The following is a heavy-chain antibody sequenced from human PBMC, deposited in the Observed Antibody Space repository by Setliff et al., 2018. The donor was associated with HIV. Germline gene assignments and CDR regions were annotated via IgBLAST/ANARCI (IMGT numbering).Heavy chain of an antibody. Sequence: SETLSLTCAVSAGSIGTNHWWNWVRQPPGKGLEWIGEISQSGKTNYHPSLKSRITISMEASKTHFSLTLNSVTAADTAVYYCARAVAASATSVVDYWGQGIQVTVS. CDR1: AGSIGTNHW. J-gene: IGHJ4*02. CDR3: ARAVAASATSVVDY. D-gene: IGHD6-13*01. V-gene: IGHV4-4*02. CDR2: ISQSGKT.